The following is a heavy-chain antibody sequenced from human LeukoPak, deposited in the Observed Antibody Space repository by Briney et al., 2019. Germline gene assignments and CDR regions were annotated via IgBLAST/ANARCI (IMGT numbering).Heavy chain of an antibody. V-gene: IGHV4-31*03. J-gene: IGHJ5*02. CDR3: ARVKIVTMVRGNWFDP. D-gene: IGHD3-10*01. Sequence: PSQTLSLTCTVSGGSISSGGYYWSWIRQHPGKGLEWIGYIYYSGSTYYNPSLKSRVTISVDTSKDQFSLKLSSVTAADTAVYYCARVKIVTMVRGNWFDPWGQGTLVTVSS. CDR1: GGSISSGGYY. CDR2: IYYSGST.